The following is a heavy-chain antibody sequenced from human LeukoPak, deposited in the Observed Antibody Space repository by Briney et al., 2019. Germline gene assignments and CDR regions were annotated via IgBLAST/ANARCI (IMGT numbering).Heavy chain of an antibody. CDR2: IFPGDSDT. D-gene: IGHD2-2*01. CDR3: ASPTGRGCTSSSCYVDAFDI. V-gene: IGHV5-51*01. J-gene: IGHJ3*02. CDR1: GHSFTDYW. Sequence: GESLKISCKVSGHSFTDYWIGWVRQMPGKGLEWMGVIFPGDSDTRYSPSFQGQVTISADQSISTAYLQWSSLKASDTAIYYCASPTGRGCTSSSCYVDAFDIWGQGTMVTVSS.